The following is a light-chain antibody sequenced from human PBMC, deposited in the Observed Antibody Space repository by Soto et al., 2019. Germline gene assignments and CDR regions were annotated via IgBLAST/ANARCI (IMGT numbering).Light chain of an antibody. J-gene: IGLJ2*01. Sequence: SYELTQPPSVSVAPGKTARITCGGNNIGSKSVHWYQQKPGQAPVLVIYYDSDRPSGIPERFSGSNSGNTATLTISRVEDGDEAEYYCQVWDSSSDHPVVFGGGTKLTVL. V-gene: IGLV3-21*04. CDR1: NIGSKS. CDR3: QVWDSSSDHPVV. CDR2: YDS.